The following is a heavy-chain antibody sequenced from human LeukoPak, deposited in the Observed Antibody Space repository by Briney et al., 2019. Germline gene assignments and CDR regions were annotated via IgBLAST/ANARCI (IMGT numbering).Heavy chain of an antibody. J-gene: IGHJ4*02. V-gene: IGHV4-59*01. D-gene: IGHD1-26*01. Sequence: SETLSLTCTVSDASMSHYYWSWIRQPPGKGLQWIGYISYTGSTNYNPSLKSRVSISIHTSKNQFSLKLSSVTAADTAVYYCARSDRYSGTYFGDWGQGTLVTVSS. CDR3: ARSDRYSGTYFGD. CDR2: ISYTGST. CDR1: DASMSHYY.